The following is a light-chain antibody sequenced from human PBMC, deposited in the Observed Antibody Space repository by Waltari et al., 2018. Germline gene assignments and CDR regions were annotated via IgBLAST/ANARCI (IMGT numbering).Light chain of an antibody. CDR1: SSDVGRYNY. V-gene: IGLV2-14*01. CDR2: DVT. J-gene: IGLJ3*02. Sequence: QSALTQPASVSGSPGQSITIPCTGSSSDVGRYNYVFWYQQFPDSAPKLMIYDVTNRPSGVSNRFSGSKSANTASLTISGLQPEDEADYYCASYIPGSTLVFGGGTKLTVL. CDR3: ASYIPGSTLV.